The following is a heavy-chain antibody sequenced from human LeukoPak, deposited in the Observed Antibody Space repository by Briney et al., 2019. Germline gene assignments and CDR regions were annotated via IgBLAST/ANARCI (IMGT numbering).Heavy chain of an antibody. CDR1: GFTFSSYA. V-gene: IGHV3-23*01. D-gene: IGHD3-22*01. Sequence: GGSLRLSCAASGFTFSSYAMSWVRQAPGKGLEWVSAISGSGGSTYYADSVKGRFTISRDNSKNTLYLQMNSLRAEDTAVYYCAEDSGYYDSSGYPYYFDYWGQGTLVTVSS. CDR3: AEDSGYYDSSGYPYYFDY. CDR2: ISGSGGST. J-gene: IGHJ4*02.